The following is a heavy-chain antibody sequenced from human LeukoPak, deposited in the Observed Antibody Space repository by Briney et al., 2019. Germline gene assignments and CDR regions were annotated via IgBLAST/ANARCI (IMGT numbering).Heavy chain of an antibody. J-gene: IGHJ4*02. Sequence: SETLSLTCAVYGGSFSGYYWSWIRQPPGKGLEWIGEINHSGSTNYNPSLESRVTISVDTSKNQFSLKLSSVTAADTAVYYCARSRGYSYGYTYFDYWGQGTLVTVSS. CDR2: INHSGST. D-gene: IGHD5-18*01. CDR3: ARSRGYSYGYTYFDY. CDR1: GGSFSGYY. V-gene: IGHV4-34*01.